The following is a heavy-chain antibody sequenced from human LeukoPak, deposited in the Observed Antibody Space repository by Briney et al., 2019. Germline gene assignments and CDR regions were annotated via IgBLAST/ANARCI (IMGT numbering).Heavy chain of an antibody. D-gene: IGHD3-10*01. Sequence: PSVTLSLTCTVSGGSISNGDYYWGWIRQLPGKGLEWIGEINHSGSTNYNPSLKSRVTISVDTSKNQFSLKLSSVTAADTAVYYCATSYGSGSYPFDYWGQGTLVTVSS. CDR3: ATSYGSGSYPFDY. V-gene: IGHV4-39*01. CDR2: INHSGST. CDR1: GGSISNGDYY. J-gene: IGHJ4*02.